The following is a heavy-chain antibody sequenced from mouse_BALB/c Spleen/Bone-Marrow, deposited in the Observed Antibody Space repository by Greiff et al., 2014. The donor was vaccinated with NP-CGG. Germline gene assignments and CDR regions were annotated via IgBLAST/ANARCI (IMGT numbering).Heavy chain of an antibody. CDR2: IYPGDGST. CDR3: AIYYDYSWYFDV. D-gene: IGHD2-4*01. CDR1: GYTFTSYY. V-gene: IGHV1S56*01. J-gene: IGHJ1*01. Sequence: VQLQESGPELVKPGASVKMSCKASGYTFTSYYIHWVKQRPGQGLEWIGWIYPGDGSTKYNEKLKGKTTLTADKSSSTAYMLLSSLTSEDSAIYFCAIYYDYSWYFDVWGAGTTVTVSS.